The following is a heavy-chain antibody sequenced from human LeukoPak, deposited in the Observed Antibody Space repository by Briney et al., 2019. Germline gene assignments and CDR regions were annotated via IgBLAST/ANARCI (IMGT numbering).Heavy chain of an antibody. D-gene: IGHD3-22*01. CDR1: GFTFSSYA. CDR3: ARVGYYERSGYYEY. J-gene: IGHJ4*02. Sequence: GRSLRLSCAASGFTFSSYAMHWVRQAPGKGLEWVAVISYDGSNKYYADSVKGRFTISRDNSKNTLYLQMNGLRAEATAVYYCARVGYYERSGYYEYWGQGTLVTVSS. CDR2: ISYDGSNK. V-gene: IGHV3-30-3*01.